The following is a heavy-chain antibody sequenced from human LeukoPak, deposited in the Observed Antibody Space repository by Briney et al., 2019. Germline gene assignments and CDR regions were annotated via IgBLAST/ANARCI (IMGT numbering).Heavy chain of an antibody. J-gene: IGHJ4*02. V-gene: IGHV4-34*01. Sequence: PSETLSLTYAVYGGSFSGYYWSWIRQPPGKGLEWIGEINHSGSTNYNPSLKSRVTISVDKSKNQFSLKLSSVTAADTAVYYCARTSTTPHTDYWGQGTLVTVSS. D-gene: IGHD1-1*01. CDR2: INHSGST. CDR3: ARTSTTPHTDY. CDR1: GGSFSGYY.